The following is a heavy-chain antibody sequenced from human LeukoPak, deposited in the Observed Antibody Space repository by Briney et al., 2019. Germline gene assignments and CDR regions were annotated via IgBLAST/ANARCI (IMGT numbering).Heavy chain of an antibody. CDR1: GFTFSSYA. CDR3: AKPSPREWLLYYFDY. J-gene: IGHJ4*02. V-gene: IGHV3-23*01. Sequence: GGSLRLSCAASGFTFSSYAMSGVRQAPGKGLEWVSAISGSGGSTYYADSVKGRFTISRDNSKNTLYLQMNSLRAEDTAVYYCAKPSPREWLLYYFDYWGQGTLVTASS. D-gene: IGHD3-3*01. CDR2: ISGSGGST.